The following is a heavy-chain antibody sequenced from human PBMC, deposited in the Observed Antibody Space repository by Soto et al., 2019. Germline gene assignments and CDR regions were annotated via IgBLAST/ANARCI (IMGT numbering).Heavy chain of an antibody. CDR3: ARDLGGPDY. V-gene: IGHV3-74*03. Sequence: GGSLRLSCAASGFSLSPYWMHWVRQVPGRGLEWVARLSSDGFGAAYADSVKGRFFIYRDIARNTLSLQMNSLRADDTAVYYCARDLGGPDYWGRGNSVTVSS. D-gene: IGHD3-16*01. CDR2: LSSDGFGA. J-gene: IGHJ4*02. CDR1: GFSLSPYW.